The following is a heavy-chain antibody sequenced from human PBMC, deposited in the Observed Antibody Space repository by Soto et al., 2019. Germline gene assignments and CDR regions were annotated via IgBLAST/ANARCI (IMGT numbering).Heavy chain of an antibody. Sequence: QVQLVQSGAEVKKPGASVKVSCKASGYTFTSYGISWVRQAPGQGLEWMGWISAYNGNTNYAQKLAGRVTVTTATSTSTAYRELRSLSSDDTAGYYWARGSWFDDYWGQGTLVTVSS. V-gene: IGHV1-18*01. D-gene: IGHD3-10*01. CDR2: ISAYNGNT. CDR3: ARGSWFDDY. CDR1: GYTFTSYG. J-gene: IGHJ4*02.